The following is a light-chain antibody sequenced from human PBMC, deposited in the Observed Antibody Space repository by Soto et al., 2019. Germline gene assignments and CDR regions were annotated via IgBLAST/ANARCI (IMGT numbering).Light chain of an antibody. J-gene: IGLJ2*01. CDR3: QSYDSGLTGVV. V-gene: IGLV1-40*01. CDR1: SSNIGANYD. CDR2: DNY. Sequence: QAVVTQPPSVSGAPGQRVTISCTGSSSNIGANYDVHWYQRIPGGAPKVLIYDNYKRPSGVPDRFSGSKSGTSASLAITGLQAEDEADYYCQSYDSGLTGVVFGGGTKLTVL.